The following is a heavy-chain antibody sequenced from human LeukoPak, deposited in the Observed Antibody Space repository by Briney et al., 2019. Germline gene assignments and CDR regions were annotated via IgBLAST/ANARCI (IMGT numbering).Heavy chain of an antibody. CDR2: MNPNSGNT. V-gene: IGHV1-8*01. D-gene: IGHD2-15*01. Sequence: ASVRVSCTASGYTFTSYDINWVRQATGQGLEWMGWMNPNSGNTGYAQKFQGRVTMTRNTSISTAYMELSSLRSVDTAVYYCARDCSVVVVAATEFDYYYGMDVWGQGTTVTVSS. J-gene: IGHJ6*02. CDR1: GYTFTSYD. CDR3: ARDCSVVVVAATEFDYYYGMDV.